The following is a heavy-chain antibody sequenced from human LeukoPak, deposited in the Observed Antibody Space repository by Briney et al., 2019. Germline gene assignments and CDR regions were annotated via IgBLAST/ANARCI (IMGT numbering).Heavy chain of an antibody. CDR2: IRSKANSYAT. CDR1: GFTFCGSA. Sequence: PGGSLSLSCAASGFTFCGSAMHWVRQASGKGLEWVGRIRSKANSYATAYAASVKGRFTISRDDSKNTAYLQMNSLKTEDTAVYYCTRSAELLWFGEYLSNWGQGTLVTVSS. CDR3: TRSAELLWFGEYLSN. J-gene: IGHJ4*02. V-gene: IGHV3-73*01. D-gene: IGHD3-10*01.